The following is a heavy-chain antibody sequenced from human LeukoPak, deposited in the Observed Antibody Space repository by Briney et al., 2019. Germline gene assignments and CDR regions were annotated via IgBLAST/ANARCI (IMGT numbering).Heavy chain of an antibody. CDR2: ISSSGSAI. Sequence: PGGCLRLSCAAPGFPLSSNSINRVCQAPGEGLEWGSYISSSGSAIYYGDSVKGLFTVSRDNAKNSLFLQMNSPRAEDTAVYYCVRVKGSYFDYWGQGALVTVSS. J-gene: IGHJ4*02. CDR1: GFPLSSNS. CDR3: VRVKGSYFDY. D-gene: IGHD2-15*01. V-gene: IGHV3-48*01.